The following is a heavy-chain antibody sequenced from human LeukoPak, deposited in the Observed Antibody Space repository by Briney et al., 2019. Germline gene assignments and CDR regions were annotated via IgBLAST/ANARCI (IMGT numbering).Heavy chain of an antibody. Sequence: ASVKVSCKASGGTFSSYAISWVRQAPGQGLEWMGGIIPIFGTANYAQMFQGRVTITTDESTSTAYMELSSLRSEDTAVYYCAVNYYDSSGYGEYFQHWGQGTLVTVSS. CDR1: GGTFSSYA. CDR3: AVNYYDSSGYGEYFQH. D-gene: IGHD3-22*01. V-gene: IGHV1-69*05. J-gene: IGHJ1*01. CDR2: IIPIFGTA.